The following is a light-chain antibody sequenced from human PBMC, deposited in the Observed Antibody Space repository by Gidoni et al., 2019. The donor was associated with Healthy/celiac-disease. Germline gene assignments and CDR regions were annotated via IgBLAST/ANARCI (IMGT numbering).Light chain of an antibody. Sequence: IQMTQSPSSLSASVGDRVTITSRASNSISSYLNWYQQKPGKAPKLLIYAASSVQSGVPSRFSGSRSGTDFNITISSLQPEDFATYYCQKSYSTPLTFGQGTRMEIK. CDR3: QKSYSTPLT. CDR1: NSISSY. J-gene: IGKJ5*01. V-gene: IGKV1-39*01. CDR2: AAS.